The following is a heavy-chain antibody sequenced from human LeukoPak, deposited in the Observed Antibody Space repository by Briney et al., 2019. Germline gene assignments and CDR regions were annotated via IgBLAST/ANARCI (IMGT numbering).Heavy chain of an antibody. CDR1: GGSISSYY. V-gene: IGHV4-59*12. J-gene: IGHJ5*02. CDR2: IYYSGST. D-gene: IGHD2-15*01. CDR3: AREGPQGRTPNWFDP. Sequence: SETLSLTCTVSGGSISSYYWSWIRQPPGKGLEWIGYIYYSGSTNYNPSLKSRVTMSVDTSKKQFSLKLNSVTAADTAVYYCAREGPQGRTPNWFDPWGQGTLVTVSP.